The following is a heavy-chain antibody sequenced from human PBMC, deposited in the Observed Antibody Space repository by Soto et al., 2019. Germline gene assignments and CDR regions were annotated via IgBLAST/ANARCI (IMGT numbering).Heavy chain of an antibody. D-gene: IGHD3-16*01. CDR1: GFTFDDYA. J-gene: IGHJ3*02. V-gene: IGHV3-9*01. Sequence: EVQLVESGGGLVQPGRSLRLSCAASGFTFDDYAMHWVRQAPGKGLEWVSGISWNSGSIGYADSVKGRFTISSDNAKNPLYLQMNSLSAEDTALYYFAKALNMLTFGGGSDAFDIWGQGTMVTVSS. CDR3: AKALNMLTFGGGSDAFDI. CDR2: ISWNSGSI.